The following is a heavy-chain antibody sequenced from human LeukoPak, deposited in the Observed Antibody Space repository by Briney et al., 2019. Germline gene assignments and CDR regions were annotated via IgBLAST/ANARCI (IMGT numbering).Heavy chain of an antibody. D-gene: IGHD1-26*01. CDR3: ARTRPQDYATSYMDV. CDR2: IFHSGTT. V-gene: IGHV4-59*08. Sequence: SDSLSLTCNVSGDSTSSDYWGWIRQTPGKGLEWIGFIFHSGTTDYNPSLQSRATISIDTSRKSFSLKLLSVTAADTAVYYCARTRPQDYATSYMDVWGTGATVTVSS. J-gene: IGHJ6*03. CDR1: GDSTSSDY.